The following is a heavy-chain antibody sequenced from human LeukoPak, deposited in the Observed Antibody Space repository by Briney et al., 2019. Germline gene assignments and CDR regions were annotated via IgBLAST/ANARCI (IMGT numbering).Heavy chain of an antibody. CDR3: ARDPPRY. CDR1: GFTFADYW. J-gene: IGHJ4*02. Sequence: GGSLRLSCAASGFTFADYWMTWVRQAPGKGLEWVANIKHDGREKNYGDSVKGRFTISRDNAKNSLYLQMNSLRVEDTAEYYCARDPPRYWGQGTLVTVSS. V-gene: IGHV3-7*01. D-gene: IGHD3-16*02. CDR2: IKHDGREK.